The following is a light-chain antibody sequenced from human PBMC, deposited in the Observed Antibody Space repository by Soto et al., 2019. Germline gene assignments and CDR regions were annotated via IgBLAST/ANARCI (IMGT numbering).Light chain of an antibody. Sequence: QSVLTQPPSVSAAPGQMVAISCSGSGSNIGSYYVSWYQQHPGKAPKLIIYEVSDRPSGVSNRFSGSKSGNTASLTISGLQTEDEADYYCCSYTSISTSAVFGGGTKLTVL. CDR1: GSNIGSYY. J-gene: IGLJ2*01. CDR3: CSYTSISTSAV. CDR2: EVS. V-gene: IGLV2-14*01.